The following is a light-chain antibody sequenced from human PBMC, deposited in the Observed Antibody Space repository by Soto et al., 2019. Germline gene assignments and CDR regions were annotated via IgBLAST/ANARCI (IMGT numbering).Light chain of an antibody. CDR2: EVS. J-gene: IGLJ3*02. V-gene: IGLV2-14*01. CDR1: SSDVGAYKY. CDR3: ASYTSNTLERV. Sequence: QSALTQPASVSGSPGQSITISCTGTSSDVGAYKYVSWYQQHPGKAPKLIIYEVSNRPSGLSNRFSGSKSGNTACLTISGLQAEDHGHYYCASYTSNTLERVSGGGTKLTVL.